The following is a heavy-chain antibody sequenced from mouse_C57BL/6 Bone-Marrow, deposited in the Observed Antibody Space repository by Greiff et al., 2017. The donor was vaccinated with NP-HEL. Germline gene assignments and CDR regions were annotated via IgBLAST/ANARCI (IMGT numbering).Heavy chain of an antibody. CDR3: TPHYYGSSPWFAY. Sequence: EVQLVESGGGLVQPGGSMKLSCVASGFTFSNYWMNWVRQSPEKGLEWVAQIRLKSDNYATHYAESVKGRFTISRDDSKSSVYLQMNNLRADDTGIYYCTPHYYGSSPWFAYWGQGTLVTVSA. V-gene: IGHV6-3*01. D-gene: IGHD1-1*01. CDR2: IRLKSDNYAT. J-gene: IGHJ3*01. CDR1: GFTFSNYW.